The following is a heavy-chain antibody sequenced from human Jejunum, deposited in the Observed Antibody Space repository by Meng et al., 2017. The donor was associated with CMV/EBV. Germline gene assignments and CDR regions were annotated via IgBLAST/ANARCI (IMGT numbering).Heavy chain of an antibody. Sequence: CTVSGGSMSNIDYYWGWIRQPPGGGLEWIGSIFNSGRTSYNSSLKSRVTMSIDTSTNQFSLKLSSVTAADTAVYYCARNEVAVDYWGQGTLVTVSS. D-gene: IGHD1-1*01. CDR1: GGSMSNIDYY. CDR3: ARNEVAVDY. V-gene: IGHV4-39*07. J-gene: IGHJ4*02. CDR2: IFNSGRT.